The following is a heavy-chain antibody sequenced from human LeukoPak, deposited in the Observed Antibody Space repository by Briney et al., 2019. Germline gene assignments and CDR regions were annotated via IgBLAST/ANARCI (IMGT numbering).Heavy chain of an antibody. CDR1: GFTFSAYA. CDR2: ISGSGGST. Sequence: PGGSLRLSCAASGFTFSAYAMSWVRQAPGKGLEWVSAISGSGGSTYYADSVKGRFTISRDNSKNTVYLQMNSLRAEDTAVYYCATHAIAVAGRGFDYWGQGTLVTVSS. D-gene: IGHD6-19*01. V-gene: IGHV3-23*01. J-gene: IGHJ4*02. CDR3: ATHAIAVAGRGFDY.